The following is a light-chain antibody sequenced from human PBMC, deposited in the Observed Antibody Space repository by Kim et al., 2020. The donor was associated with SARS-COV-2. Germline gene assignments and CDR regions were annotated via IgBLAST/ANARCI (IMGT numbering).Light chain of an antibody. CDR2: GAS. J-gene: IGKJ4*01. V-gene: IGKV3-15*01. CDR1: QSVNSN. CDR3: QQYNNWPRLT. Sequence: SPGDRATLSCRASQSVNSNLAWYQQKPGQAPRLRIYGASTRATGVPARISGSGSGTEFTLTISSLQSEDFAVYYCQQYNNWPRLTFGGGTKVDIK.